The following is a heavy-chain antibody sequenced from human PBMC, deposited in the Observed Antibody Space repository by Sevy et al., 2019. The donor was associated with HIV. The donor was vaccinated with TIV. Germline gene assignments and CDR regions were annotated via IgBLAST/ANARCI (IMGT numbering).Heavy chain of an antibody. CDR1: GFTFSSYA. D-gene: IGHD2-21*02. CDR2: LSYDGSNK. V-gene: IGHV3-30*04. Sequence: GGSLRLTCAASGFTFSSYAMYWVRRAPGKGLEWVAVLSYDGSNKDFGDSVKGRFTLSRDNSKNTVYLQMNRLRPEDTAVYYCARDAAEAPYGDTWFSNWFDPWGQGTLVTVSS. CDR3: ARDAAEAPYGDTWFSNWFDP. J-gene: IGHJ5*02.